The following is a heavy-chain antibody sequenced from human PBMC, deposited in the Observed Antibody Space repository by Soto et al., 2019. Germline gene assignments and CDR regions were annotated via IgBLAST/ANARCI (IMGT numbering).Heavy chain of an antibody. Sequence: GGSLRLSCAASGFTFSIYAMSWVRQAPGKGLEWVSAISGSGGSTYYADSVKGRFTISRDNSKNTLYLQMNSLRAEDTAVYYCAKRVEQWLLDFSFGMDVWGQGTTVTVSS. D-gene: IGHD6-19*01. CDR3: AKRVEQWLLDFSFGMDV. J-gene: IGHJ6*02. V-gene: IGHV3-23*01. CDR1: GFTFSIYA. CDR2: ISGSGGST.